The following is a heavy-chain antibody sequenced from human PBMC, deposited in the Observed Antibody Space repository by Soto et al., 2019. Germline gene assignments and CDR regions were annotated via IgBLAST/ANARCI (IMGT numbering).Heavy chain of an antibody. CDR3: AKDQGSGYDSWALSDY. CDR1: GFTFSSYA. Sequence: GGSLRLSCAASGFTFSSYAMSWVRQAPGKGLEWVSAISGSGGSTYYADSVKGRFTISRDNSKNTLYLQMNSLRAEDTAVYYCAKDQGSGYDSWALSDYWGQGTLVTVSS. CDR2: ISGSGGST. V-gene: IGHV3-23*01. J-gene: IGHJ4*02. D-gene: IGHD5-12*01.